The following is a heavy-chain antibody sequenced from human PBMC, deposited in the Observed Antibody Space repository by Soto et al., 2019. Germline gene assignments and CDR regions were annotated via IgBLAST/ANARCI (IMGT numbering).Heavy chain of an antibody. Sequence: QVQLVQSGAEVKKPGSSVKVSCKASGGTFSSYAISWVRQAPGQGLEWMGGIIPIFGTANYAQKFQGRVKITADKSTSTAYMELRSLRSEDTAVYYCARGLGVGDYDYVWWSYRPYYFDYWGQGTLVTVSS. CDR2: IIPIFGTA. CDR1: GGTFSSYA. J-gene: IGHJ4*02. D-gene: IGHD3-16*02. CDR3: ARGLGVGDYDYVWWSYRPYYFDY. V-gene: IGHV1-69*06.